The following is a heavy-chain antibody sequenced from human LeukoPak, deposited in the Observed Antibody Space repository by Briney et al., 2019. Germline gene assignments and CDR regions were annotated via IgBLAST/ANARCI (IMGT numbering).Heavy chain of an antibody. V-gene: IGHV3-43*02. Sequence: GGSLRLSCAASGFTFDHYAMHWVRQAPGKGLEWVSLISGDGTGTYYADSVKGRFTISRDNSKNSLYLQMNSLRAEDTAVYYCAKDGGGDIVVVVAATPDYWGQGTLVTVSS. CDR3: AKDGGGDIVVVVAATPDY. D-gene: IGHD2-15*01. CDR1: GFTFDHYA. CDR2: ISGDGTGT. J-gene: IGHJ4*02.